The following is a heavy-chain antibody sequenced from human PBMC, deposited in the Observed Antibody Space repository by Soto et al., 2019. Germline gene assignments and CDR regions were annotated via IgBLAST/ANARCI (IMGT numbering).Heavy chain of an antibody. J-gene: IGHJ6*03. D-gene: IGHD3-16*01. CDR2: INHSGST. V-gene: IGHV4-34*01. CDR1: GGSFSGYY. CDR3: ARGGGPRHYYYYMDV. Sequence: QVQLQQWGAGLLKPSETLSLTCAVYGGSFSGYYWSWIRQPPGKGLEWIGEINHSGSTNYNPSLKSRVTISVDTSKNQFSLKLSSVTAADTAGYYCARGGGPRHYYYYMDVWGKGTTVTVSS.